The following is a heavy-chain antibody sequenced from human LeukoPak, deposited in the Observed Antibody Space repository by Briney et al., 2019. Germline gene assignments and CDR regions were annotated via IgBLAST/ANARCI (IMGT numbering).Heavy chain of an antibody. CDR1: GGSINNYY. Sequence: SETLSLTCTVSGGSINNYYWSWIRQPPGKGLEWIGYIYYIGSPNYNPSLKSRLTISVDTSKNQFSLKLNSVTAADTAVYYCARDRHDSSGYYYDYWGQGTLVTVSS. D-gene: IGHD3-22*01. CDR2: IYYIGSP. CDR3: ARDRHDSSGYYYDY. V-gene: IGHV4-59*12. J-gene: IGHJ4*02.